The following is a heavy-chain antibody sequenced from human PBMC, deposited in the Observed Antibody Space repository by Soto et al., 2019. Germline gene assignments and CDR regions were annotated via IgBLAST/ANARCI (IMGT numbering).Heavy chain of an antibody. Sequence: QVQLQQWGAGLLKPSETLSLTCAVYGGSFSGYYWSWIRQPPGKGLEWIGEINHSGSTNYNPSLKSRVTISVDTSKNQFSLKLSSVTAADTAVYYCCCYGSGRHQYNWFDPWGQGTLVTVSS. CDR1: GGSFSGYY. CDR3: CCYGSGRHQYNWFDP. CDR2: INHSGST. D-gene: IGHD3-10*01. V-gene: IGHV4-34*01. J-gene: IGHJ5*02.